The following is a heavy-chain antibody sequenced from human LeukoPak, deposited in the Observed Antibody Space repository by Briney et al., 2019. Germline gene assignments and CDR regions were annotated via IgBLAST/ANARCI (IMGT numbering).Heavy chain of an antibody. CDR2: IYTSGST. D-gene: IGHD4-17*01. V-gene: IGHV4-4*07. Sequence: SETLSLTCTVSGGSISSYYWSWIRQPAGKGLEWIGRIYTSGSTNYNPSLKSRVTMPVDTSKNQFSLKLSSVAAADTAVYYCAREDTYGIYCYYYMDVWGKGTTVTISS. CDR1: GGSISSYY. CDR3: AREDTYGIYCYYYMDV. J-gene: IGHJ6*03.